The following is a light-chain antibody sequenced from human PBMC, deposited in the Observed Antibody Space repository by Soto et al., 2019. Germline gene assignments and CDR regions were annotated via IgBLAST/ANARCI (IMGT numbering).Light chain of an antibody. CDR1: QSIKNW. Sequence: DIQMTQPPSTLSASVGDRVTITCRARQSIKNWLAWYQQKPGEAPKLLIYKASTLESGVPLRFSGSGSGTEFTLTISCLQPDDVATYYFQQYNSYSQINFGPGTKWIS. V-gene: IGKV1-5*03. J-gene: IGKJ3*01. CDR3: QQYNSYSQIN. CDR2: KAS.